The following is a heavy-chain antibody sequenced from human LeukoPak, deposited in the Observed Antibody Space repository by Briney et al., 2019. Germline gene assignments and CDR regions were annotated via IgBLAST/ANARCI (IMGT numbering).Heavy chain of an antibody. V-gene: IGHV3-7*03. CDR1: GFTFSTYW. D-gene: IGHD6-19*01. CDR3: SKATSSGHAYGMDV. J-gene: IGHJ6*02. CDR2: IKQDGSAK. Sequence: GGSLRLSCAVSGFTFSTYWMSWVRQAPGNGLEWVANIKQDGSAKYYVDSVKGRFTISRDNAKNSLYLQMNSLRAEDTALYYCSKATSSGHAYGMDVWGQGTTVTVSS.